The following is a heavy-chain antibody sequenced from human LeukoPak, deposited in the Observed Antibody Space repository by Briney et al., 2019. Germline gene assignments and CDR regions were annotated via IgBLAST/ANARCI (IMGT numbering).Heavy chain of an antibody. V-gene: IGHV3-49*04. Sequence: PGRSLRLSCTASGFTFGDYAMSWVRQAPGKGLERVGFIRSKAYGGTTEYAASVKGRFTISRDDSKSIAYLQMNSLKTEDTAVYYCTRDLYYYGSGYNWFDPWGQGTLVTVSS. J-gene: IGHJ5*02. CDR3: TRDLYYYGSGYNWFDP. D-gene: IGHD3-10*01. CDR2: IRSKAYGGTT. CDR1: GFTFGDYA.